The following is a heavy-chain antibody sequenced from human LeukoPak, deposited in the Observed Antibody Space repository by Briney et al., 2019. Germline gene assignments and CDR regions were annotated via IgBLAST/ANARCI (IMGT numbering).Heavy chain of an antibody. CDR2: INPNSGGT. D-gene: IGHD3-10*01. CDR3: ARGGFLSHLVPAARGYYYGSGSLIDY. J-gene: IGHJ4*02. V-gene: IGHV1-2*02. CDR1: GYMFTGNY. Sequence: GASVKVSCKASGYMFTGNYMHWVRQAPGQGLEWMGWINPNSGGTNYAQKFQGRVTMTRDTSISTAYMELSRLRSDDTAVYYCARGGFLSHLVPAARGYYYGSGSLIDYWGQGTLVTVSS.